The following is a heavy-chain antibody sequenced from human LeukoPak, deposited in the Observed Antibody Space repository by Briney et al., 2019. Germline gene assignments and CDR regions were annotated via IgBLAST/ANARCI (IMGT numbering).Heavy chain of an antibody. V-gene: IGHV4-59*01. CDR2: ISYSGST. D-gene: IGHD3-22*01. CDR3: AREPGFDSSGYLNWFDP. J-gene: IGHJ5*02. CDR1: GGSISSYY. Sequence: SETLSLTFTVSGGSISSYYWSWIRQPPGKGLEWIACISYSGSTKYNPSLKSRVTISVDTSKNQLSLKLGSVTAADTAVYYCAREPGFDSSGYLNWFDPWGQGTLVTVSS.